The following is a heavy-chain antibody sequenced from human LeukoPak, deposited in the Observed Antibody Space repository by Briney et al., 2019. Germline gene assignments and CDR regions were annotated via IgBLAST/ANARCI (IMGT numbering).Heavy chain of an antibody. J-gene: IGHJ4*02. Sequence: SQTLSLTCAISGDSVSSNSAAWNWIRQSPSRGLEWLGRTYYRSKWYNDYAVSVKSRITINPDTSKNQFSLQLNSVTPEDTAVYYCARSSSGWYARSDPWPDYWGQGILVTVSS. CDR1: GDSVSSNSAA. CDR2: TYYRSKWYN. D-gene: IGHD6-19*01. V-gene: IGHV6-1*01. CDR3: ARSSSGWYARSDPWPDY.